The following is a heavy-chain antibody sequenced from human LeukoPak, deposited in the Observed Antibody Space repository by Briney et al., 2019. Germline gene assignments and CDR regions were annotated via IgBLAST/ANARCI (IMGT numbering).Heavy chain of an antibody. D-gene: IGHD6-19*01. V-gene: IGHV3-48*01. Sequence: PGGSLRLSCAASGFTFSSYSMNWVRQAPGKGLEWVSYISSSSSTIYYADSVKGRFTISRDNSKNTLYLQMNSLRAEDTAVYYCARVRSSGWYGPDAFDIWGQGTMVTVSS. CDR2: ISSSSSTI. CDR3: ARVRSSGWYGPDAFDI. CDR1: GFTFSSYS. J-gene: IGHJ3*02.